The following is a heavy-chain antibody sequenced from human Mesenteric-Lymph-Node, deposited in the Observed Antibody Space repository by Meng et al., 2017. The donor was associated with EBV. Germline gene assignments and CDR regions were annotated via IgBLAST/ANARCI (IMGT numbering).Heavy chain of an antibody. CDR3: ARWYSSTWYGGTDY. Sequence: QVQPLQSGAEVKKPGASVKVSCKASDYSFISNGISWVRQAPGQGLEWMGWISAQNGNTNYAQKFEGRVTMTTDTSTSTTFMELRNLRPDDTAVYYCARWYSSTWYGGTDYWGQGSLVTVSS. CDR1: DYSFISNG. CDR2: ISAQNGNT. D-gene: IGHD6-13*01. J-gene: IGHJ4*02. V-gene: IGHV1-18*01.